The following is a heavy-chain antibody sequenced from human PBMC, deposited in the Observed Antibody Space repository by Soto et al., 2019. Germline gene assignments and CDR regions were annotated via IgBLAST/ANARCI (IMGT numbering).Heavy chain of an antibody. J-gene: IGHJ6*04. Sequence: ASVKVSCKASGYTFTSYGISWVRQAPGQGLEWMGWISAYNGNTNYAQKLQGRVTMTTDTSTSTAYMELRSLRSDDTAVYYCARGGYSGDAYQVVCNYCGIDVWGRGTTVTFSS. D-gene: IGHD5-12*01. CDR1: GYTFTSYG. CDR3: ARGGYSGDAYQVVCNYCGIDV. V-gene: IGHV1-18*01. CDR2: ISAYNGNT.